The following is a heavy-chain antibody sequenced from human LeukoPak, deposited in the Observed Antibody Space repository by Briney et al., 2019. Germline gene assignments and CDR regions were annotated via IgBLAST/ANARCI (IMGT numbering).Heavy chain of an antibody. Sequence: GGSLRLSCAAAGFSFSDYYRSWIRQAPGKGLEWVANIKQDGSEEYYVDSVTGQFTISRDNAKNSLYLQMNRLRVEDTAVYYCARGGGIWGQGTMVTVSS. J-gene: IGHJ3*02. CDR3: ARGGGI. V-gene: IGHV3-7*01. D-gene: IGHD2-15*01. CDR2: IKQDGSEE. CDR1: GFSFSDYY.